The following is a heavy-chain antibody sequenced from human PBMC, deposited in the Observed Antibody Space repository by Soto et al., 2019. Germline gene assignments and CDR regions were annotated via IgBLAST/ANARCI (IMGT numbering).Heavy chain of an antibody. CDR2: TYYRSKWYN. J-gene: IGHJ6*02. CDR3: ARDWAYCSGGSCRYYYYGMYV. V-gene: IGHV6-1*01. D-gene: IGHD2-15*01. Sequence: SQTLSLTCAISGDSVSSNSAAWNWIRQSPSRGLEWLGRTYYRSKWYNDYAVSVKGRITINPDTSKNQFSLQLNSVTPEDTAVYYCARDWAYCSGGSCRYYYYGMYVWGQGTTVTVSS. CDR1: GDSVSSNSAA.